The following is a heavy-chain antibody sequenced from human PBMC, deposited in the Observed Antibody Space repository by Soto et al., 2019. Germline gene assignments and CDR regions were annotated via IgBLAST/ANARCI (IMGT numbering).Heavy chain of an antibody. CDR1: GGSFSGYY. J-gene: IGHJ6*02. CDR2: INHSGST. D-gene: IGHD3-3*01. Sequence: SETLSLTCAVYGGSFSGYYWSWIRQPPGKGLEWIGEINHSGSTNYNPSLKSRVTISVDTSKNQFSLKLSSVTAADTAVYYCARGSITIFGVVIGYYYYGMDVWGQGTTVTASS. CDR3: ARGSITIFGVVIGYYYYGMDV. V-gene: IGHV4-34*01.